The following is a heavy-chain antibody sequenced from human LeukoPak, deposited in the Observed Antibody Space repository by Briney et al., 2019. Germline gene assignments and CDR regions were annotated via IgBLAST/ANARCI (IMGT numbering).Heavy chain of an antibody. D-gene: IGHD3-22*01. J-gene: IGHJ4*02. CDR3: ARVIGNYDSSGYYSD. CDR1: GFTFSSYA. CDR2: ISSSSSYK. Sequence: GGSLRLSCAASGFTFSSYAMSWVRQAPGKGLEWVSAISSSSSYKFYADSVKGRFTISRDNAKNSLYLQMNSLRAEDSAVYYCARVIGNYDSSGYYSDWGQGTLVTVSS. V-gene: IGHV3-21*01.